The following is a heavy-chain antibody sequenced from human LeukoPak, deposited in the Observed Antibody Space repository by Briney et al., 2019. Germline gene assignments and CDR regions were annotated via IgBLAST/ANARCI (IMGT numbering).Heavy chain of an antibody. Sequence: SVKVSCKASGGTFSSYAISWVRQAPGQGLEWLGRIIPILGIANYAQKFQGRVTLTRDTSASTAYMELSSLRSEDTAVYYCARGADIVATDDYWGQGTLVTVSS. CDR3: ARGADIVATDDY. CDR1: GGTFSSYA. J-gene: IGHJ4*02. D-gene: IGHD5-12*01. V-gene: IGHV1-69*04. CDR2: IIPILGIA.